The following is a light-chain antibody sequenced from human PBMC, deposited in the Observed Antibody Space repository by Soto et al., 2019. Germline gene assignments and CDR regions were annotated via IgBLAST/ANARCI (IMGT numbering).Light chain of an antibody. CDR2: GTS. J-gene: IGKJ1*01. CDR1: RNIANS. CDR3: QQTYITPPT. V-gene: IGKV1-39*01. Sequence: DIQMTQSPSSLSASIGDRVTITCRASRNIANSLNWYQQKPGKAPQFLIYGTSSLYSGVPSRFSGSGSGTDFTLTISSLQREDFATYYCQQTYITPPTFGQGTKVEIK.